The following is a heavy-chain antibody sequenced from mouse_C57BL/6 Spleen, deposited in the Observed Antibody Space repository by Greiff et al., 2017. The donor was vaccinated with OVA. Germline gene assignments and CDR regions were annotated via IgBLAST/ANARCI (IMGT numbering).Heavy chain of an antibody. CDR2: INPNNGGT. D-gene: IGHD1-1*01. V-gene: IGHV1-26*01. Sequence: EVQLQQSGPELVKPGASVKISCKASGYTFTDYYMNWVKQSHGKSLEWIGDINPNNGGTSYNQKFKGKATLTVDKSSSTAYMELRSLTSEDSAVYYCARAYGSSYEDYFDYWGQGTTLTVSS. CDR1: GYTFTDYY. J-gene: IGHJ2*01. CDR3: ARAYGSSYEDYFDY.